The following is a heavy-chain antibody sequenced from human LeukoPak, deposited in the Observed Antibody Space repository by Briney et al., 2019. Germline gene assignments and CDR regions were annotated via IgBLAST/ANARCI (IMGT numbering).Heavy chain of an antibody. CDR1: GGSMSRDY. J-gene: IGHJ4*02. CDR2: MYYSGST. CDR3: ARSSTGSFFDY. V-gene: IGHV4-59*01. D-gene: IGHD3-3*02. Sequence: SETLSLTCTVSGGSMSRDYWSGIRQTPGKGLEWIGYMYYSGSTKYNPSLKSRVTISVDTPKNQFSLKLSSVTAADAAVYYCARSSTGSFFDYWGQGTLVTVSS.